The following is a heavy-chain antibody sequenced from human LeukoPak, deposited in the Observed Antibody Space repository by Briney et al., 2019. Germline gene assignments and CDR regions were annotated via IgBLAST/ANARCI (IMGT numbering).Heavy chain of an antibody. Sequence: ASVKVSCKASGYTFTGYYMHWVRQAPGQGLEWMGWINPNSGGTNYAQKFQGRVTMARDTSISTAYMELSRLRSDDTAVYYCARDSYTYYYDSSGYRSLIDIWGQGTMVTVSS. CDR3: ARDSYTYYYDSSGYRSLIDI. CDR1: GYTFTGYY. J-gene: IGHJ3*02. V-gene: IGHV1-2*02. CDR2: INPNSGGT. D-gene: IGHD3-22*01.